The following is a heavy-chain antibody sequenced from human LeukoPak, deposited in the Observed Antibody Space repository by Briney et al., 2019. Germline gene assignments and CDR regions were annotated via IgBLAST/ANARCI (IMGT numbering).Heavy chain of an antibody. D-gene: IGHD5-18*01. V-gene: IGHV4-39*01. CDR2: IYYSGST. J-gene: IGHJ3*02. CDR3: ARLYSYGPLFDAFDI. Sequence: SETLSLTCTVSGGSISSSSYYWGWIRQPPGKGLEWIGSIYYSGSTYYNPSLKSRVTISVDTSRNQFSLKLGSVTAADTAVYYCARLYSYGPLFDAFDIWGQGTMVTVSS. CDR1: GGSISSSSYY.